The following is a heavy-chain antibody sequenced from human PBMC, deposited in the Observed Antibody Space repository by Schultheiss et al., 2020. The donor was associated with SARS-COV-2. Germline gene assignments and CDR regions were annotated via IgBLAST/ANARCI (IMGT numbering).Heavy chain of an antibody. CDR1: GGSFSGYY. D-gene: IGHD3-10*01. J-gene: IGHJ4*02. Sequence: SQTLSLTCAVDGGSFSGYYWRWIRQPPGKGLEWIGEINHSGSTNYNPSLKSRVTISVDTSKNHFSLKVSSVTAADTAVYYCAGAGDDYFGSGSPLSFAYWGQGTLVTVSS. V-gene: IGHV4-34*01. CDR2: INHSGST. CDR3: AGAGDDYFGSGSPLSFAY.